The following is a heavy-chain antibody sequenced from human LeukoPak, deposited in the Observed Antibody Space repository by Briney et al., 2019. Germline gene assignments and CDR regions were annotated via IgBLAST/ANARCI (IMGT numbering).Heavy chain of an antibody. Sequence: KPSETLSLTCAVYGGSFSGYYWSWIRQPPGKGLEWIGEINHSGSTNYNPSLKSRVTISVDTSKNQFSLKLSSVTAADTAVYYCARIHPRSRYSYGCYYWGQGTLVTVSS. D-gene: IGHD5-18*01. CDR3: ARIHPRSRYSYGCYY. CDR2: INHSGST. CDR1: GGSFSGYY. J-gene: IGHJ4*02. V-gene: IGHV4-34*01.